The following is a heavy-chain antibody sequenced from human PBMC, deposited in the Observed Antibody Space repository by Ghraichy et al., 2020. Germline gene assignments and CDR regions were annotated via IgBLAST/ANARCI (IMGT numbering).Heavy chain of an antibody. J-gene: IGHJ6*02. D-gene: IGHD6-13*01. Sequence: SETLSLTWTVSGGSISSSSYYWGWIRQPPGKGLEWIGSIYYSGSTYYNPSLKSRVTISVDTSKNQFSLKLSSVTAADTAVYYCARRGAGSSWYAYYYYGMDVWGQGTTVTVSS. CDR2: IYYSGST. V-gene: IGHV4-39*07. CDR3: ARRGAGSSWYAYYYYGMDV. CDR1: GGSISSSSYY.